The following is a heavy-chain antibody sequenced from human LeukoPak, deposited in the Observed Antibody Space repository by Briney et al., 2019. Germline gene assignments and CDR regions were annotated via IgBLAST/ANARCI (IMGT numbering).Heavy chain of an antibody. CDR3: ARDVIAAAGTNWFDP. V-gene: IGHV3-30-3*01. CDR1: GFTFSDYY. D-gene: IGHD6-13*01. Sequence: GGPLRLSCAASGFTFSDYYMSWIRQAPGKGLEWVAVISYDGSNKYYADSVKGRFTISRDNSKNTLYLQMNSLRAEDTAVYYCARDVIAAAGTNWFDPWGQGTLVTVSS. J-gene: IGHJ5*02. CDR2: ISYDGSNK.